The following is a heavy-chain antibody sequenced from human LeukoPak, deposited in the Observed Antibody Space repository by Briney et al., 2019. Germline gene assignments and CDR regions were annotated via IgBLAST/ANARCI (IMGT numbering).Heavy chain of an antibody. CDR3: ARVDSRTAQFDY. V-gene: IGHV3-66*01. CDR1: GFNASSNY. J-gene: IGHJ4*02. D-gene: IGHD6-13*01. CDR2: IYSGGST. Sequence: GGSLRLSCAVSGFNASSNYLNWVRQAPGKGPEWVSVIYSGGSTYYADSVKGRFTISRDNSKNTLYPQTNSLRAEDTAVYHCARVDSRTAQFDYWGQGTLVTVSS.